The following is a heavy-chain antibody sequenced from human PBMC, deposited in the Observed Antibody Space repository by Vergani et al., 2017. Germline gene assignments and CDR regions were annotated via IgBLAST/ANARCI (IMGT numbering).Heavy chain of an antibody. D-gene: IGHD6-6*01. Sequence: QVQLQESGPGLVKPSETLSLTCTVSGGSISSYYWSWIRQPPGKGLEWIGYIYYSGSTSYNPSLKSRVTISVDTSKNQFSLKLSSVTAADTAVYYCEREGYSGSSFDYWGQGTLVTVSS. V-gene: IGHV4-59*01. J-gene: IGHJ4*02. CDR3: EREGYSGSSFDY. CDR2: IYYSGST. CDR1: GGSISSYY.